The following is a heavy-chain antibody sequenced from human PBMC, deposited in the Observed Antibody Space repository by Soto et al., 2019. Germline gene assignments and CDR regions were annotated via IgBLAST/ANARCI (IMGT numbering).Heavy chain of an antibody. Sequence: GASVKVSCKASGGTFSSYAISWVRQAPGQGLEWMGGIIPIFGTATYAQKFQGRVTITADESTSTAYMELSSLRSEDTAVYYCARAYSSSQLPYYYYGMDVWGQGTTVTVPS. CDR1: GGTFSSYA. CDR3: ARAYSSSQLPYYYYGMDV. CDR2: IIPIFGTA. J-gene: IGHJ6*02. D-gene: IGHD6-13*01. V-gene: IGHV1-69*13.